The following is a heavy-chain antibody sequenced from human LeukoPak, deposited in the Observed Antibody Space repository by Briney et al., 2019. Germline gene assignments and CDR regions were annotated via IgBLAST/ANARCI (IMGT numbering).Heavy chain of an antibody. CDR2: MNPNSGNT. CDR3: ARGGGPGLRLGPYYYYYGMDV. J-gene: IGHJ6*02. CDR1: GYTFTSYD. V-gene: IGHV1-8*01. Sequence: ASVKVSCKASGYTFTSYDINWVRQATGQGLEWMGWMNPNSGNTGYAQKFQGRVTMTRNTSISTAYMELSSLRSEDTAVYYYARGGGPGLRLGPYYYYYGMDVWGQGTTVTVSS. D-gene: IGHD5-12*01.